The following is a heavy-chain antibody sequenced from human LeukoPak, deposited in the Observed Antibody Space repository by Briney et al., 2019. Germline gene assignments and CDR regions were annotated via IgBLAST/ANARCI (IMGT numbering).Heavy chain of an antibody. CDR3: ARGRLIYGSGTYFRY. D-gene: IGHD3-10*01. CDR2: INHSGST. CDR1: GGTFSGYY. J-gene: IGHJ4*02. Sequence: PSETQSLTCAEDGGTFSGYYGCWFRQPPAKGLEWIGEINHSGSTNYNPSLKSRVTISVDTSKNQFSLKQSSVTAADTAVYYCARGRLIYGSGTYFRYWGQGTLVTVSS. V-gene: IGHV4-34*01.